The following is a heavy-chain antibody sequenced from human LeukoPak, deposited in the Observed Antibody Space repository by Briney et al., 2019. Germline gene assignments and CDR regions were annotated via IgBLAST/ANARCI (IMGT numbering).Heavy chain of an antibody. Sequence: ASVKVSCKASGYTFTSYGISWVRQAPGQGLEWMGWISAYNGNTNYAQKLQGRVTMTTDTSTSTAYMELSSLRSEDTAVYYCATYGYSSGWYTHAFDIWGQGTMVTVSS. J-gene: IGHJ3*02. CDR3: ATYGYSSGWYTHAFDI. CDR2: ISAYNGNT. CDR1: GYTFTSYG. D-gene: IGHD6-19*01. V-gene: IGHV1-18*01.